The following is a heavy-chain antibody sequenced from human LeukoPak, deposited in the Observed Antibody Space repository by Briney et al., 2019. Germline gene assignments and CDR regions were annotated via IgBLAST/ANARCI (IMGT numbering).Heavy chain of an antibody. V-gene: IGHV4-39*01. CDR2: IYYSGST. Sequence: ETLSLTCTVSGGSISSSSYYWGWIRQPPGKGLKLIGSIYYSGSTYYNPSLKSRVTISVDTSKNQFSLKLSSVTAADTAVYYCASSLVAQYYFDYWGQGTLVTVSS. CDR1: GGSISSSSYY. CDR3: ASSLVAQYYFDY. D-gene: IGHD5-12*01. J-gene: IGHJ4*02.